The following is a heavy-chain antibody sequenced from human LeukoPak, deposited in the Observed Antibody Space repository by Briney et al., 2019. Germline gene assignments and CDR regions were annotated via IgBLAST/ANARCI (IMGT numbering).Heavy chain of an antibody. D-gene: IGHD2-8*02. CDR2: IKDKFYSEAT. CDR1: EITFSDTW. J-gene: IGHJ4*02. V-gene: IGHV3-15*01. Sequence: GGSLRLSCAASEITFSDTWMNWVRQAPGKGLEWVGRIKDKFYSEATDYAAPVKGRFIISRDDSKKTVYLQMNSLKADDTAVYFCTTVTVCTGSSCPGAFDHWGQGTVVTVSS. CDR3: TTVTVCTGSSCPGAFDH.